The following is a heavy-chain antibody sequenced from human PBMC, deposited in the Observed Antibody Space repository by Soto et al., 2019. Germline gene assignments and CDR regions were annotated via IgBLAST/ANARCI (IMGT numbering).Heavy chain of an antibody. V-gene: IGHV1-18*04. CDR2: ISAFNGDK. J-gene: IGHJ4*02. Sequence: QVQLVQSGSEVKKPGASVNVSCQAFGYTFTSYGFSWVRQVPGQGLEWLGWISAFNGDKQYAQTMKGRLTVTTDTPTTTVHMELRSLTPANTAVDYGTGEAGWQRMVPYDWGQGTLVSVS. CDR3: TGEAGWQRMVPYD. CDR1: GYTFTSYG. D-gene: IGHD6-25*01.